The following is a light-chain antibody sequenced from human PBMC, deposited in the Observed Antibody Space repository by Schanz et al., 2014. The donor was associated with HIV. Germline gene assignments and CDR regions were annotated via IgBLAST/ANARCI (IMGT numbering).Light chain of an antibody. CDR3: SSYEGIHNWV. Sequence: HSALTQPASVSGSPGQSITISCTGTSSDVGSYNLVSWYQQHPGKAPKLMIYDVHNRPSGVSDRFSGSKSGNTASLTISGLQAEDEADYYCSSYEGIHNWVFGGGTKLTVL. CDR1: SSDVGSYNL. CDR2: DVH. J-gene: IGLJ3*02. V-gene: IGLV2-14*02.